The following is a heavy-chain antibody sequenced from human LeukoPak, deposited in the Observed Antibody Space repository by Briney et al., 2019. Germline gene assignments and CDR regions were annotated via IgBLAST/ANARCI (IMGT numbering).Heavy chain of an antibody. Sequence: PGGSLRLSCAASGFTFTNAWMSWVRQTPGKGLEWVGRIKTKTDGGAIDYAAHVKGRFTISRDDSKNMLYLQMNSLKTEDTGVYYCSTVRTYWGQGTLVTVSS. V-gene: IGHV3-15*01. CDR1: GFTFTNAW. J-gene: IGHJ4*02. CDR3: STVRTY. CDR2: IKTKTDGGAI.